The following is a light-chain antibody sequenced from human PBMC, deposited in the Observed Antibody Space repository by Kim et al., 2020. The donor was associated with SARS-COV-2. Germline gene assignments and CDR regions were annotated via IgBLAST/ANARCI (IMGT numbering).Light chain of an antibody. CDR1: ETVYTW. J-gene: IGKJ4*01. CDR2: KAS. CDR3: QQYTTFVT. Sequence: SASVGARVTLTCRASETVYTWLAWYQQKPGTAPKLLIYKASTLRSGVPSRFSGSGSGTHFTLTIDSLQPDDFATYYCQQYTTFVTFGGGTKVDIK. V-gene: IGKV1-5*03.